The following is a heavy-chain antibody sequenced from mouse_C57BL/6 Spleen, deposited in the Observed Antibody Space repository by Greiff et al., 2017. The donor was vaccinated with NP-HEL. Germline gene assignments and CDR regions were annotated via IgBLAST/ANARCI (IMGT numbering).Heavy chain of an antibody. CDR2: IWSGGST. CDR1: GFSLTSYG. V-gene: IGHV2-2*01. J-gene: IGHJ3*01. D-gene: IGHD1-1*01. CDR3: ARDKDYGSSYEAWLAY. Sequence: QVHVKQSGPGLVQPSQSLSITCTVSGFSLTSYGVHWVRQSPGKGLEWLGVIWSGGSTDYNAAFISRLSISKDNSKSQVFFKMNSLQADDTAIYYCARDKDYGSSYEAWLAYWGQGTLVTVSA.